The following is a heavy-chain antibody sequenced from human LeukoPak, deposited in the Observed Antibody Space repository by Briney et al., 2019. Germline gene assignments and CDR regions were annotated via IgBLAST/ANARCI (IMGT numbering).Heavy chain of an antibody. CDR2: IRRDGGLK. CDR3: ATSHDSSGNN. J-gene: IGHJ4*02. CDR1: GFAISNFW. Sequence: GGSLRLSCAASGFAISNFWMSWVRQAPGKGLEWVGNIRRDGGLKFYVASVKGRFTISRGNAKNSLYLQMNSLTAEDTAVYYCATSHDSSGNNWGQGTLVTVSS. D-gene: IGHD3-22*01. V-gene: IGHV3-7*01.